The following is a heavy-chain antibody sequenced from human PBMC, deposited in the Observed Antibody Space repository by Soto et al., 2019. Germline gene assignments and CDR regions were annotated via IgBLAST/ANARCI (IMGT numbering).Heavy chain of an antibody. D-gene: IGHD2-2*01. CDR1: GFTFSSYW. CDR2: IKTDGTDT. J-gene: IGHJ3*02. Sequence: EVQLVESGGGLVQPGGSLRLSCAASGFTFSSYWMHWVRQAPGKGLMWVSRIKTDGTDTHYADSVKGRFTISRDNAKNTLYLQMNRLRGEDTAVYYCARHRTSDCAYDIWGQGTMVTVSS. CDR3: ARHRTSDCAYDI. V-gene: IGHV3-74*01.